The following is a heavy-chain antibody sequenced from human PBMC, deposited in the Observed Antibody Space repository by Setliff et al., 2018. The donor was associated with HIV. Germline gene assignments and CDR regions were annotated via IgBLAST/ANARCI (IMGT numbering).Heavy chain of an antibody. J-gene: IGHJ6*02. V-gene: IGHV1-69*13. Sequence: SVKVSCKASGGTFSSYSITWVRQAPGQGLEWMGGIIPIFNTATYAQKFQGRVTITADESTSTAYMELSSLGSEDTAVYYCARGSGGYCSGGSCYFGFGLALWGQGTTVTVS. D-gene: IGHD2-15*01. CDR1: GGTFSSYS. CDR3: ARGSGGYCSGGSCYFGFGLAL. CDR2: IIPIFNTA.